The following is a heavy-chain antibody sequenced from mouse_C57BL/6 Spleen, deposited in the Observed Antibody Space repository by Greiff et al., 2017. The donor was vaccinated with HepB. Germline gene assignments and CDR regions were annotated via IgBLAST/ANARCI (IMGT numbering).Heavy chain of an antibody. CDR3: ARDSNYLAWFAY. Sequence: EVKLVESGGGLVKPGGSLKLSCAASGFTFSSYTMSWVRQTPEKRLEWVATISGGGGNTYYPDSVKGRFTISRDNAKNTLYLQMSSLRSEDTALYYCARDSNYLAWFAYWGQRTLVTVSA. D-gene: IGHD2-5*01. V-gene: IGHV5-9*01. CDR1: GFTFSSYT. CDR2: ISGGGGNT. J-gene: IGHJ3*01.